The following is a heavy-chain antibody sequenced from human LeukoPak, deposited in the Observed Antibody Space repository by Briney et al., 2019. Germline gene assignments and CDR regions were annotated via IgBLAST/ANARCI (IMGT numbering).Heavy chain of an antibody. CDR2: IYYSGST. V-gene: IGHV4-59*01. CDR3: ARLKGHYYDSSGSYRDI. CDR1: GGSISSYY. J-gene: IGHJ3*02. D-gene: IGHD3-22*01. Sequence: PSETLSLTCTVPGGSISSYYWSWIRQPPGKGLEWIGYIYYSGSTNYNPSLKSRVTISVDRSKNQFSLKLTSVTAADTAVYYCARLKGHYYDSSGSYRDIWGQGTMVTVSP.